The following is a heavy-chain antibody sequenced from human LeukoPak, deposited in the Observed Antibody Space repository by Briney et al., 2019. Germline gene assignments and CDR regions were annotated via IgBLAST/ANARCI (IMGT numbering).Heavy chain of an antibody. CDR1: GGSIGSYY. CDR2: IYASGNT. J-gene: IGHJ4*02. V-gene: IGHV4-4*07. D-gene: IGHD3-22*01. CDR3: ARHKSYYYDSSGYSYFDY. Sequence: SETLSLSCTVSGGSIGSYYWSWVRQPAGKGLEWIGRIYASGNTNYNPSLKGRVTMTVDTSKNQFSLKLSSVTAADTAVYYCARHKSYYYDSSGYSYFDYWGQGTLVTVSS.